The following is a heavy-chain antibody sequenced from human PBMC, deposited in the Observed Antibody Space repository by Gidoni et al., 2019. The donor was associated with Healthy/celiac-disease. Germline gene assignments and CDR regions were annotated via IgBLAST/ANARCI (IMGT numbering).Heavy chain of an antibody. D-gene: IGHD2-2*02. CDR3: ARAGFDCSSTSCYKAGFDY. Sequence: GVRQAPGKGLEYVSAISSNGGSTYYANSVKGRFTISRDNSKNTLYLQMGSLRAEDMAVYYCARAGFDCSSTSCYKAGFDYWGQGTLVTVSS. CDR2: ISSNGGST. J-gene: IGHJ4*02. V-gene: IGHV3-64*01.